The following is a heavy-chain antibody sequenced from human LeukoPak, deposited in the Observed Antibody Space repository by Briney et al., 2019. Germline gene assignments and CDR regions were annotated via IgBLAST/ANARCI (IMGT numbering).Heavy chain of an antibody. CDR3: ARDWGITGTTGWFDP. D-gene: IGHD1-7*01. CDR1: GFTFSSYS. Sequence: KHGGSLRLSCAASGFTFSSYSMNWVRQAPGKGLEWVSSISSSSSYIYYADSVKGRFTISRDNAKNSLYLQMNSLRAEDTAVYYCARDWGITGTTGWFDPWGQGTLVTVSS. CDR2: ISSSSSYI. J-gene: IGHJ5*02. V-gene: IGHV3-21*01.